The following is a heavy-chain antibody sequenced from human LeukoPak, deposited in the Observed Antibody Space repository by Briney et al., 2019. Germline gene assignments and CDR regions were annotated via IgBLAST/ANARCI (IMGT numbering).Heavy chain of an antibody. CDR1: GGSFTNYY. Sequence: PSETLSLTCTVPGGSFTNYYWSWIRQPPGKGLEWIGYIHYRGSTNYNPSLKSRVTISVDTSKNQFSLKLSSVTAADTAVYYCARVTCSGGSCYSGQGLYYYYGMDVWGQGTAVTVSS. D-gene: IGHD2-15*01. J-gene: IGHJ6*02. CDR3: ARVTCSGGSCYSGQGLYYYYGMDV. CDR2: IHYRGST. V-gene: IGHV4-59*01.